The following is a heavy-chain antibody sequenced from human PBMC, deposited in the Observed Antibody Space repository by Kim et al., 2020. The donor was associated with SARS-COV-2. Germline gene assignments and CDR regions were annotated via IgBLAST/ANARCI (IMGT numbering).Heavy chain of an antibody. J-gene: IGHJ4*02. D-gene: IGHD6-6*01. CDR1: GGSISSSYW. V-gene: IGHV4-4*02. CDR3: ASSGSSLLFDY. CDR2: IYHSWST. Sequence: SETLSLTCAASGGSISSSYWRSCIRQPAGKGLEWIGAIYHSWSTNYNMSIKSRVTISVDKSKNQFSLKLSSVTSADTAVYYCASSGSSLLFDYLGQGTL.